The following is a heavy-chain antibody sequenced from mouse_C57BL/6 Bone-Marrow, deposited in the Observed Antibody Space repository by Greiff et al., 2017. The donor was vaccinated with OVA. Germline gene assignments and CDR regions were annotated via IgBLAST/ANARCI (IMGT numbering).Heavy chain of an antibody. J-gene: IGHJ3*01. V-gene: IGHV14-3*01. D-gene: IGHD1-1*01. CDR3: ASGYYGSSYAWFAY. CDR2: IDPANGNT. Sequence: VQLKQSVAELVRPGASVKLSCTASGFNIKNNYMHWVKQRTEQGLEWIGRIDPANGNTKYAPKFQGKATITAETSSNTAYRQLSRLTSEDTAIYYCASGYYGSSYAWFAYWGQGTLVTVSA. CDR1: GFNIKNNY.